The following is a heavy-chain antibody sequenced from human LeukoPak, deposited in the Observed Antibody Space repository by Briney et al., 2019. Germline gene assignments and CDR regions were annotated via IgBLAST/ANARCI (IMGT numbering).Heavy chain of an antibody. CDR1: GFTFSPYS. CDR2: IGTTSSTI. J-gene: IGHJ4*02. V-gene: IGHV3-48*02. Sequence: GGSLRLSCAASGFTFSPYSMNWVRQAPGKGLEWISYIGTTSSTIYYADSVKGRFTISRDNAKNSLYLQMNSLRDEDTAVYYCAGGGAYDSSGYHGRFDYRGQGTLVTVSS. D-gene: IGHD3-22*01. CDR3: AGGGAYDSSGYHGRFDY.